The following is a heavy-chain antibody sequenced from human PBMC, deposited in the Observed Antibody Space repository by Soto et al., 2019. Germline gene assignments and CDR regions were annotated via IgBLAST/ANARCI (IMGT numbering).Heavy chain of an antibody. J-gene: IGHJ6*02. CDR2: IYSGGST. Sequence: EVHLVETGGDLIQPGGSLRLSCAASGLSVSSSDMSWVRQASGKGLEWVSVIYSGGSTHDADSVKGRFTISRDNSKNTVHLQMNSLRVDDTAVYFCSTSSRNEYHFAMDAWGQGTTVIVSS. CDR1: GLSVSSSD. V-gene: IGHV3-53*02. CDR3: STSSRNEYHFAMDA. D-gene: IGHD6-6*01.